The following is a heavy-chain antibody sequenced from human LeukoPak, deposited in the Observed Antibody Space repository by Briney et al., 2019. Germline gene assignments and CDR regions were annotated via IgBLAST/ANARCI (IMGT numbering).Heavy chain of an antibody. CDR2: INPNSGGT. CDR3: ARDRLGYCSSTDCSDAFDI. Sequence: ASVKVSCKASGYTFTGYYMHWVRQAPGQGLEWMGWINPNSGGTNYAQKFQGWVTMTRDTSISTAYMELSRLRSDDTAVYYCARDRLGYCSSTDCSDAFDIWGQGTMVTVSP. CDR1: GYTFTGYY. V-gene: IGHV1-2*04. J-gene: IGHJ3*02. D-gene: IGHD2-2*01.